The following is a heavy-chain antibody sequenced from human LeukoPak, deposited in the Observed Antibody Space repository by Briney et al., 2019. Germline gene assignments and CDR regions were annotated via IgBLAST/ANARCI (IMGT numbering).Heavy chain of an antibody. J-gene: IGHJ4*02. V-gene: IGHV3-64D*09. CDR1: GFTFSTSA. CDR3: VKDGGMATIFDF. Sequence: GGSLRLSCSASGFTFSTSAMHWVREAPGKGLEYVSFITYNGGSTYNADSVKGRFTISRDNSRNTLYLQMSSLRDEDTAVYHCVKDGGMATIFDFWGQGTLVTVSS. CDR2: ITYNGGST. D-gene: IGHD5-24*01.